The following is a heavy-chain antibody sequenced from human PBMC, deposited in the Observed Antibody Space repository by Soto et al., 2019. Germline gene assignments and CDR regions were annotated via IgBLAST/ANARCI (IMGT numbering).Heavy chain of an antibody. Sequence: ASVKVSCKASGYTFTSYYMHWVRQAPGQGLEWMGIINPSGGSTSYAQKFQGRVTMTRDTSTSTVYMELSSLRASDTAMYFCARLGFDLDTLSPYYNVHHYYGVDVWGQGATVTVSS. J-gene: IGHJ6*02. V-gene: IGHV1-46*01. CDR3: ARLGFDLDTLSPYYNVHHYYGVDV. D-gene: IGHD3-9*01. CDR1: GYTFTSYY. CDR2: INPSGGST.